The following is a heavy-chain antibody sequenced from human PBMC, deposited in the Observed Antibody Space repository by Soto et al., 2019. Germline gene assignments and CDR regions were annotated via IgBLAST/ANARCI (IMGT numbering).Heavy chain of an antibody. Sequence: EVQLVESGGGLVQPGGSLRLSCAASGFSFSTSPMHWVRQAPGKGLEWVLYIGGRTSTTYYSDSVKGRSTISRDNSRNTLYLQMNSLRDDDTALYYCARDPFNGWYVKLFDEWGQGTLVTVSS. D-gene: IGHD6-19*01. CDR1: GFSFSTSP. CDR2: IGGRTSTT. J-gene: IGHJ4*02. CDR3: ARDPFNGWYVKLFDE. V-gene: IGHV3-48*02.